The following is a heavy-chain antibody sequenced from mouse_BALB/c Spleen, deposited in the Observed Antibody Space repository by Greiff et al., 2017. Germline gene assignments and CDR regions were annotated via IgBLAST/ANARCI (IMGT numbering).Heavy chain of an antibody. CDR2: IYPYNGGT. CDR1: GYTFTDYN. CDR3: ARGATRWYFDV. V-gene: IGHV1S29*02. Sequence: VQLQQSGPELVKPGASVKISCKASGYTFTDYNMHWVKQSHGKSLEWIGYIYPYNGGTGYNQKFKSKATLTVDNSSSTAYMELRSLTSEDSAVYYCARGATRWYFDVWGAGTTVTVSS. J-gene: IGHJ1*01.